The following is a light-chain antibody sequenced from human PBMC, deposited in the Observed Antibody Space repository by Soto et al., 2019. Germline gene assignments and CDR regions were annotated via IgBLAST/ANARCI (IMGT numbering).Light chain of an antibody. CDR3: RSYAGSSTYVV. J-gene: IGLJ2*01. Sequence: QSALTQPASVSGSPGQSITISCTGTSSDVGSYNLVSWYQQHPGKAPKLMIYEGSKRPSGVSNRFSGSKSGNTASLTISGLPAADAAAYYSRSYAGSSTYVVFGGGTKLTVL. V-gene: IGLV2-23*01. CDR2: EGS. CDR1: SSDVGSYNL.